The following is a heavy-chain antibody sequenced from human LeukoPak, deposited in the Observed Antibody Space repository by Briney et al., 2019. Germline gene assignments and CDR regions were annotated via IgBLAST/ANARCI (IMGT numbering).Heavy chain of an antibody. V-gene: IGHV3-48*03. D-gene: IGHD1-26*01. CDR1: GFTFSTYA. Sequence: RPGGSLRLSCAASGFTFSTYAMNWVRQVPGKGLEWVSYISSSGSTIYYADSVKGRFTISRDNAKNSLYLQMNSLRAEDTAVYYCARDMGGYFDLWGRGTLVTVSS. CDR3: ARDMGGYFDL. CDR2: ISSSGSTI. J-gene: IGHJ2*01.